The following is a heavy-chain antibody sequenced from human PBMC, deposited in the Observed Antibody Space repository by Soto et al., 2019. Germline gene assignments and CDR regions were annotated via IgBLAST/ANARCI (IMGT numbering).Heavy chain of an antibody. D-gene: IGHD1-26*01. CDR1: GFTFSGSA. Sequence: GGSLRLSCAASGFTFSGSAIHWVRQASGKGLEWVGRIRSKPNNYATAYAASVKGRFTISRDDSKNTAYLQVNSLKTEDTAVYYCTISLGPTTGGFDHWGQGTLVTVSS. J-gene: IGHJ4*02. CDR2: IRSKPNNYAT. CDR3: TISLGPTTGGFDH. V-gene: IGHV3-73*01.